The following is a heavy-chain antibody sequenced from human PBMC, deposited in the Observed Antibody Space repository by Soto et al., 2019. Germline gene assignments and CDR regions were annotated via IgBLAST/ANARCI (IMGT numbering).Heavy chain of an antibody. V-gene: IGHV4-59*08. Sequence: QVQLQESGPGLVKPSETLSLTCTASGGSISSYYWTWIRQPPGKGLEWIGFIYNSGSTHYTPSLRSRVTISVDTSKKQFSLKLRSVTAADTAVYYCASMGYHYGSGSYPLDYWGQGTLVTVSS. D-gene: IGHD3-10*01. CDR2: IYNSGST. CDR3: ASMGYHYGSGSYPLDY. CDR1: GGSISSYY. J-gene: IGHJ4*02.